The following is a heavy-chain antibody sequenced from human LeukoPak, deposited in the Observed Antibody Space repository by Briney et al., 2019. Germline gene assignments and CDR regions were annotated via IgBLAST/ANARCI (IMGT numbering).Heavy chain of an antibody. D-gene: IGHD2-15*01. J-gene: IGHJ4*02. CDR3: AKAPLGRCSGAICYYFDY. CDR2: ISYDGSNK. CDR1: GFTFSSYG. Sequence: PGGSLRLSCAASGFTFSSYGMHWVRQAPGKGLEWVAVISYDGSNKYYADSVKGRFTISRDNSKNTLYLQMNSLRAEDTAVYYCAKAPLGRCSGAICYYFDYWGQGTLVTVSS. V-gene: IGHV3-30*18.